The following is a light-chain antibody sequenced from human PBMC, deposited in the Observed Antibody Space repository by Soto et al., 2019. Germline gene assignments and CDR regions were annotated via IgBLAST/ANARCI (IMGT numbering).Light chain of an antibody. CDR2: KAS. J-gene: IGKJ2*01. V-gene: IGKV1-5*03. CDR3: QQYSTYPFI. CDR1: QSINRW. Sequence: DIQMTQSPSTLSASVGDRVTITCRASQSINRWLAWYQQKPGKAPKLLIYKASSLESGVPSRFSGSGIGTEFSLSISSLQTDDFATYYCQQYSTYPFIFGQGTKVEIK.